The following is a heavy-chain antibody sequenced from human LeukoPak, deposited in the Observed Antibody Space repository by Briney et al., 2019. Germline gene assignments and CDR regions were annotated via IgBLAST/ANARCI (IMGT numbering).Heavy chain of an antibody. J-gene: IGHJ4*02. Sequence: PGGSLRLSCAASGFTFSDYYMSWIRQAPGKGLEWVSYISSSGSTIYYADSVKGRFTISRDNAKNSLYLQMNSLRAEDTAVYYCARDLSPTATITFTWDYWGQGTLVTVSS. CDR3: ARDLSPTATITFTWDY. V-gene: IGHV3-11*01. CDR1: GFTFSDYY. D-gene: IGHD5-12*01. CDR2: ISSSGSTI.